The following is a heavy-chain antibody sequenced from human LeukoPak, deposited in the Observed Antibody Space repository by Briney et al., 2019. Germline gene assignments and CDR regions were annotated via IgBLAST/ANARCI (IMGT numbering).Heavy chain of an antibody. J-gene: IGHJ4*02. CDR2: ISYDGSNK. Sequence: GGSLTLSCAASGFTFSSYAMHWVRQAPGKGLEWVAVISYDGSNKYYAVSVKGRFTISRDNSKNTLYLQMNSLRAEDTAVYYCARYDRGSFDYWGQGTLVTVSS. D-gene: IGHD1-26*01. V-gene: IGHV3-30*04. CDR1: GFTFSSYA. CDR3: ARYDRGSFDY.